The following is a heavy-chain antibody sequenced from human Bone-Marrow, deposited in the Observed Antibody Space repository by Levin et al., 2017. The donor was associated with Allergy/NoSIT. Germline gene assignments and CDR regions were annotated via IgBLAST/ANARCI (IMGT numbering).Heavy chain of an antibody. Sequence: LSLTCAASGFSFTDHHMSWIRQPAGKGLEWVSYISSSGGYTRYADSVKGRFTISRDNAKNSLYLQMNSLRVEDTAIYFCARVIDAGELAYFDFWGQGTLVTVSS. CDR1: GFSFTDHH. D-gene: IGHD3-10*01. CDR3: ARVIDAGELAYFDF. V-gene: IGHV3-11*05. CDR2: ISSSGGYT. J-gene: IGHJ4*02.